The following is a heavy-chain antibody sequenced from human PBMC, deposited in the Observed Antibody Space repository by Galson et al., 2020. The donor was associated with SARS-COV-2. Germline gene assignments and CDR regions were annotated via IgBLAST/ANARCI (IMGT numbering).Heavy chain of an antibody. CDR2: IYPDDSYT. CDR1: GYRFTNYW. CDR3: ARHGASSGWYEGIDY. J-gene: IGHJ4*02. D-gene: IGHD6-19*01. Sequence: GESLKIPCRTSGYRFTNYWIGWVRQVPGKGLEWMGIIYPDDSYTLYSPSFQGQVTISADKSISTAFLQWSSLKASDTAIYYCARHGASSGWYEGIDYWGQGTLVTVSS. V-gene: IGHV5-51*01.